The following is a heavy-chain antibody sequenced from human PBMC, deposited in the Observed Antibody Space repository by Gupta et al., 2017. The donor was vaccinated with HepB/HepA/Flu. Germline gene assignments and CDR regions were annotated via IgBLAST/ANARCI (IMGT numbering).Heavy chain of an antibody. CDR3: ARAALVPNWFDP. V-gene: IGHV4-59*01. CDR1: GGSLKNYY. J-gene: IGHJ5*02. Sequence: QVQLQESGPGLLQTSETLSLTSRVSGGSLKNYYWSWIRQPPGKGLEWIAYIYDSGTTNYNPALKKRVTISVDTSQNQVSLKMSSVTAADTAVYYCARAALVPNWFDPWGQGTLVTVSS. CDR2: IYDSGTT. D-gene: IGHD2-8*02.